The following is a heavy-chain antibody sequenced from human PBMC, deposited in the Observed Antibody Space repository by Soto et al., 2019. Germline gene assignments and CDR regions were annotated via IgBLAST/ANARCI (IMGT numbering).Heavy chain of an antibody. Sequence: GGSLRLSCAASGFTFSSYAMSWVRQAPGKGLEWVSAISGSGGSTYYADSVKGRFTISRDNSKNTLYLQMNSLRAEDTAVYYCAKGGFAGYSGSYGGEGYWGQGTLVTVSS. CDR2: ISGSGGST. D-gene: IGHD1-26*01. J-gene: IGHJ4*02. V-gene: IGHV3-23*01. CDR1: GFTFSSYA. CDR3: AKGGFAGYSGSYGGEGY.